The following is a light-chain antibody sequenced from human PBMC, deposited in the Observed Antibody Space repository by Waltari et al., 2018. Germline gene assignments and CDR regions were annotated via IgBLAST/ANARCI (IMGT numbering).Light chain of an antibody. CDR3: ETWDSNPWV. V-gene: IGLV4-60*03. CDR2: LEGSGSY. Sequence: QPELTQSSSASASLGSLVTLTCPLSSSHSIYFIPWYQQQPGKAPRYLMKLEGSGSYNKGSGVPDRFSGSSSGADRYLTISNLQSEDESDYYCETWDSNPWVFGGGTKLTVL. J-gene: IGLJ3*02. CDR1: SSHSIYF.